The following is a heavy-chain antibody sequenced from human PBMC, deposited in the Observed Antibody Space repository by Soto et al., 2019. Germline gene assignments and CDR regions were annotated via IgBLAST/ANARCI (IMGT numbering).Heavy chain of an antibody. CDR1: GYSFTSWT. CDR3: ARWRGAFDS. V-gene: IGHV1-3*01. Sequence: QVQLVQSGAGVKKPGASVKVSCKASGYSFTSWTIHWVRQAPGKSLESMGWIDAGNGITKYSQKFQDRGTITRGTSASTAYMELHSLRSEDTAVYYCARWRGAFDSWGQGALVTVSS. CDR2: IDAGNGIT. D-gene: IGHD1-26*01. J-gene: IGHJ4*02.